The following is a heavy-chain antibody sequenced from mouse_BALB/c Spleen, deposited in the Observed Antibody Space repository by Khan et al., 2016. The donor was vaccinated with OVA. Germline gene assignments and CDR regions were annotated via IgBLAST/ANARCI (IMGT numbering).Heavy chain of an antibody. D-gene: IGHD2-1*01. CDR2: ISTYYGNT. J-gene: IGHJ2*01. Sequence: QIQLEESGPELVRPGVSVMISCKGSGYTFTDYAMHWVKQSHAKSLEWIGVISTYYGNTNYNQKFKGKATMTVDKSSSTAYMELARLTSEDSAIYYCALYGNYGYFDYWGQGTTPTVSS. V-gene: IGHV1S137*01. CDR3: ALYGNYGYFDY. CDR1: GYTFTDYA.